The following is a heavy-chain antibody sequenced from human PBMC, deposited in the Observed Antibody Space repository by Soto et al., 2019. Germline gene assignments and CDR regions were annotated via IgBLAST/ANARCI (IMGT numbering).Heavy chain of an antibody. V-gene: IGHV1-69*01. CDR2: IIPVSGEA. Sequence: QVQLVQSGAEVKKPGSSVKVSCKASGDTFGSYAFSWVRQAPGQGLEWMGGIIPVSGEAHYAQKFQGRVTITADESTSTAYMELSSLSSQDTAVYYCATALGCRSTSCTLDYWGQGTRVIVSS. CDR3: ATALGCRSTSCTLDY. J-gene: IGHJ4*02. D-gene: IGHD2-2*01. CDR1: GDTFGSYA.